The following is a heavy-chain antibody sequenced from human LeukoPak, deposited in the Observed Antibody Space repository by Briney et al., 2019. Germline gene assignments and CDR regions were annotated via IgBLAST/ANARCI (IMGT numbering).Heavy chain of an antibody. CDR1: GGSFSGYY. CDR3: ARKSWHHQSLDY. J-gene: IGHJ4*02. CDR2: INHSGST. D-gene: IGHD1-14*01. Sequence: SETLSLTCAVYGGSFSGYYWSWIRQPPGKGLGWIGEINHSGSTNYNPSLKSRVTISVDTSKNQFSLKLSSVTAADTAVYYCARKSWHHQSLDYWGQGTLVTVSS. V-gene: IGHV4-34*01.